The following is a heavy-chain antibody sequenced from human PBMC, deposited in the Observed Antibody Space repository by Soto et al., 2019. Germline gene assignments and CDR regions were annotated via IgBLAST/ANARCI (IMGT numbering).Heavy chain of an antibody. D-gene: IGHD1-26*01. Sequence: EVQLLESGGGLVQPGGSLRLSRAPSGFTFSTYGMSWVRLAAGKGPEWVSSINYADFVKGRFTLSRDISMYLQMNSLKIEDTAVYYCARDNSVGAPDYWGQGTLVTVSS. V-gene: IGHV3-23*01. J-gene: IGHJ4*02. CDR3: ARDNSVGAPDY. CDR2: I. CDR1: GFTFSTYG.